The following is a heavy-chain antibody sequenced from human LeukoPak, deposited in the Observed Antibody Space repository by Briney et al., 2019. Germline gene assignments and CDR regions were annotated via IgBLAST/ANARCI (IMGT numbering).Heavy chain of an antibody. J-gene: IGHJ4*02. CDR1: GFTFSSYW. D-gene: IGHD2-15*01. CDR3: ARDRYCSGGSCYVSFGY. CDR2: IKQDGSEK. V-gene: IGHV3-7*01. Sequence: GGSLRLSCAASGFTFSSYWMSWVRQAPGKGLEWVANIKQDGSEKYYVDPVKGRFTISRDNAKNSLYLQMNSLRAEDTAVYYCARDRYCSGGSCYVSFGYWGQGTLVTVSS.